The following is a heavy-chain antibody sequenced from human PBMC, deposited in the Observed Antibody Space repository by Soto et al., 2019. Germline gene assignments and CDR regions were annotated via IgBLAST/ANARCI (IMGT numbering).Heavy chain of an antibody. CDR1: GFTFSSYS. CDR3: ARDSQWFGELFLYYFDY. Sequence: GGSLRLSCAASGFTFSSYSMNWVRQAPGKGLEWVSYISSSSSTIYYADSVKGRFTISRDNAKNSLYLQMNSLRDEDTAVYYCARDSQWFGELFLYYFDYWGQGTLVTVSS. D-gene: IGHD3-10*01. CDR2: ISSSSSTI. V-gene: IGHV3-48*02. J-gene: IGHJ4*02.